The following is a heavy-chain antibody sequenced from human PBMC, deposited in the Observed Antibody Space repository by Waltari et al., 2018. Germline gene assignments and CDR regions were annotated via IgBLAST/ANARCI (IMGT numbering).Heavy chain of an antibody. J-gene: IGHJ4*02. CDR3: ARGAYYCSGGSCYVLYYFDS. D-gene: IGHD2-15*01. V-gene: IGHV4-38-2*01. Sequence: QVQLQESGPGLVKPSETLSLTCAVSGYSISSGYSWGWIRQPPGKGLEWIGSIYHSGSTYYNPSLKSRVAISVDTSKNQFSLKLSSVTAADTAVYYCARGAYYCSGGSCYVLYYFDSWGQGTLVTVSS. CDR1: GYSISSGYS. CDR2: IYHSGST.